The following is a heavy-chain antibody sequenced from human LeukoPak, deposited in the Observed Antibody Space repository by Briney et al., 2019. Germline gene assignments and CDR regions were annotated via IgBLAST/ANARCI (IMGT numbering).Heavy chain of an antibody. D-gene: IGHD6-13*01. Sequence: GGSLRLSCAASAFTFSAYWMTWVRQAPGKGLEWVANIKQDGSEKYYVDSVKGRFAVSRDNAKNSLSLQMNILRVEDTAVYYCARGVSWTFDNWGRGALVTVSS. J-gene: IGHJ4*02. CDR1: AFTFSAYW. CDR2: IKQDGSEK. V-gene: IGHV3-7*04. CDR3: ARGVSWTFDN.